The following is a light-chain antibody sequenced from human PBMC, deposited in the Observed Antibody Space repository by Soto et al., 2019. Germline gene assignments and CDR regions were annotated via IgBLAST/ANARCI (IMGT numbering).Light chain of an antibody. J-gene: IGKJ1*01. V-gene: IGKV3-20*01. CDR3: QQYATSRT. CDR2: GAS. Sequence: EIVLTQSPGTLSLSPGERATLSYRASHSVSSNYLAWYQQKPGQAPRLLIYGASSRATGIPDRFSGSGSGTDFTLSITRLEPEDFAVYYCQQYATSRTFGQGTKVEIK. CDR1: HSVSSNY.